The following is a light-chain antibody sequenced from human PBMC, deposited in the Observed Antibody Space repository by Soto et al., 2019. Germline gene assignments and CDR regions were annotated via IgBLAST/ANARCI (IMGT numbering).Light chain of an antibody. V-gene: IGLV2-23*01. CDR2: EGS. Sequence: QSALTQPASVSGSPGQSITISCTGTSSDVGSYNLVSWYQQHPGKAPKLMIYEGSKRPSGVSNRFSGSKSGNTASLTISGLQAEDEADYYCCSYAGSIVVFGGGTKLTVL. CDR1: SSDVGSYNL. CDR3: CSYAGSIVV. J-gene: IGLJ2*01.